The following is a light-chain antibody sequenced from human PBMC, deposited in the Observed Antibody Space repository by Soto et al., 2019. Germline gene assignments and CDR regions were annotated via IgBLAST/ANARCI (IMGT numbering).Light chain of an antibody. Sequence: QAVLTQPPSTSRTPGQRVTISCSGSSSNNGSDDVYWYQQSPGTAPKLLIYRNNQRPSGVPDRFSGSKSGTSASLAISVLRSEDEADYYCAAWDDSLSGDVFGTGTKVTVL. V-gene: IGLV1-47*01. CDR2: RNN. CDR1: SSNNGSDD. CDR3: AAWDDSLSGDV. J-gene: IGLJ1*01.